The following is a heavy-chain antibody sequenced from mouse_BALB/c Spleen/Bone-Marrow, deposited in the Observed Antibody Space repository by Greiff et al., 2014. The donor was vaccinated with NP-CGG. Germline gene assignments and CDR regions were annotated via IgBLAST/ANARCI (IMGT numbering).Heavy chain of an antibody. CDR1: GYTFTSYW. CDR3: ARFPFYYGSSFYYFDY. V-gene: IGHV1S41*01. CDR2: IAPGSGST. D-gene: IGHD1-1*01. Sequence: DLVKPGASVKLSCKASGYTFTSYWINWIKQRPGQGLEWIGRIAPGSGSTYYNEMFKGKATLTVDTSSSTAYIQLSSLSSEDSAVYFCARFPFYYGSSFYYFDYWGQGTPLTVSS. J-gene: IGHJ2*01.